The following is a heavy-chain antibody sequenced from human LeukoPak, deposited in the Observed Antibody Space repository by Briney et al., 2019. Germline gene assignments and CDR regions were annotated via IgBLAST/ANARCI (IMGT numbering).Heavy chain of an antibody. Sequence: GGSLRLSCEAFGFPFSSYSMNWVRQAPGKGLEWVSSISSKSSYIEYADSVKGRFTISRDNSKNTLYLQMNSLRAEDTAVYYCARGGSRLRRPYGMDVWGQGTTVTVSS. CDR3: ARGGSRLRRPYGMDV. D-gene: IGHD3-16*01. CDR1: GFPFSSYS. J-gene: IGHJ6*02. V-gene: IGHV3-21*01. CDR2: ISSKSSYI.